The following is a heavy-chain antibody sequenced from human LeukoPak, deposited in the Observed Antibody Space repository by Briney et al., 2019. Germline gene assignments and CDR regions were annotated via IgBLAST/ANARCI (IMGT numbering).Heavy chain of an antibody. CDR1: GFTFDDYA. CDR3: AKDRGSRRYYYYGMDV. D-gene: IGHD3-16*01. Sequence: DPGRSLRLSCAASGFTFDDYAMHWARQAPGKGLEWVSGISWNSGSTGYADSVKGRFTISRDNAKNSLYLQMNSLRAEDTALYYCAKDRGSRRYYYYGMDVWGQGTTVTVSS. J-gene: IGHJ6*02. V-gene: IGHV3-9*01. CDR2: ISWNSGST.